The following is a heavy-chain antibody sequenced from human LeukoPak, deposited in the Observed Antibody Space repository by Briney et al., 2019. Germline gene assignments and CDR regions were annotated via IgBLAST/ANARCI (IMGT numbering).Heavy chain of an antibody. CDR1: GFTFSSYS. CDR2: ISSSSSYI. CDR3: ASQYYYDSGGYYYPFDY. Sequence: GGSLRLSCAASGFTFSSYSMNWVRHAPGKGLEWVSSISSSSSYIYYADSVKGRFTISRDDAKISLYLQMNSLRAEDTAVYYCASQYYYDSGGYYYPFDYWGQGTLVTVSS. D-gene: IGHD3-22*01. J-gene: IGHJ4*02. V-gene: IGHV3-21*01.